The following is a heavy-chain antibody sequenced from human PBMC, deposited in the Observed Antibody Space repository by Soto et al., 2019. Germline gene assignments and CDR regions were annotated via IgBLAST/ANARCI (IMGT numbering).Heavy chain of an antibody. J-gene: IGHJ4*02. CDR1: GFIFSDYR. CDR2: IKQDGSDT. Sequence: DVQLVDSGGGLVQPGGSLRLSCAVSGFIFSDYRMSWVRQAPGKGLEWVANIKQDGSDTKYVNSVKGRFIISRDNVKNSLYLQMNSLRAEDTAVYYCTTGGATEHWGQGTLVTVSS. V-gene: IGHV3-7*01. CDR3: TTGGATEH. D-gene: IGHD1-1*01.